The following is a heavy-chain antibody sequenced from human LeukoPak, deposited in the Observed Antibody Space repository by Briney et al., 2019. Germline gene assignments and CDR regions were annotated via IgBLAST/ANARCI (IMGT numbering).Heavy chain of an antibody. Sequence: PSETLSLTCTVSGGSISSYYWSWIRQPPGKGLEWIGYIYYSGSTNYNPSLKSRVTISVDTSKNQFSLKLSSVTAADTAVYYCAKDRAPPPGRFSGVVNRFDPWGQGTLVTVSS. CDR2: IYYSGST. V-gene: IGHV4-59*01. D-gene: IGHD3-3*01. CDR3: AKDRAPPPGRFSGVVNRFDP. CDR1: GGSISSYY. J-gene: IGHJ5*02.